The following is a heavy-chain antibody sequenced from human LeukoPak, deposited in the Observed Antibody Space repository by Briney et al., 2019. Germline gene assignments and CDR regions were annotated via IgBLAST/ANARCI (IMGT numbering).Heavy chain of an antibody. Sequence: GSLRLSCAASGFTVSSNYMSWVRQAPGKGLEWVSVIYSGGSTYYADSVKGRFTISRDNSKNTLYLQMNSLRAEDTAVYYCARANYDGAFDIWGQGTMVTVSS. CDR3: ARANYDGAFDI. CDR2: IYSGGST. J-gene: IGHJ3*02. CDR1: GFTVSSNY. D-gene: IGHD4/OR15-4a*01. V-gene: IGHV3-53*01.